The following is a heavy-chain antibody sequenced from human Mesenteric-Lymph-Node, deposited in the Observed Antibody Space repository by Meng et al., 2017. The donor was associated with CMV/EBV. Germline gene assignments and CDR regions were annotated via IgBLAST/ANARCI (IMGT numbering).Heavy chain of an antibody. V-gene: IGHV1-2*02. D-gene: IGHD1-26*01. CDR1: GDTFSANN. CDR2: INPKNGGT. J-gene: IGHJ5*02. Sequence: SGDTFSANNIHWVRQAPGQGLEWLGWINPKNGGTKYAQKFQGRVTMTSDTSISTAYLDLGSLGSDDTAVYYCARSLVGATTLNYYDPWGQGTLVTVSS. CDR3: ARSLVGATTLNYYDP.